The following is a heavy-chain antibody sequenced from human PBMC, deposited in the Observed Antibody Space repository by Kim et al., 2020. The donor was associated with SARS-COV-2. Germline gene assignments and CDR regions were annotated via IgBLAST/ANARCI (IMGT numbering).Heavy chain of an antibody. Sequence: QKFQGRVTITADESTSTAYMELSSLRSEDTAVYYCARGADYGGFRYYFDYWGQGTLVTVSS. CDR3: ARGADYGGFRYYFDY. V-gene: IGHV1-69*01. J-gene: IGHJ4*02. D-gene: IGHD4-17*01.